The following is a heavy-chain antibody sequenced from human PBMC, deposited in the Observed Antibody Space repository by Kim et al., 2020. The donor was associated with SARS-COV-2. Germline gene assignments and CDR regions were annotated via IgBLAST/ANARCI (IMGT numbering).Heavy chain of an antibody. Sequence: SVKVSCKASGGTFSSYAISWVRHAPGQGLEWMGWIIPIFGTANYAQKFQGRVTITADESTSTAYMELSSLRSEDTAVYYCARVYGSVGPNDLFDYWGQGTLVTVSS. CDR1: GGTFSSYA. V-gene: IGHV1-69*13. D-gene: IGHD3-10*01. CDR3: ARVYGSVGPNDLFDY. J-gene: IGHJ4*02. CDR2: IIPIFGTA.